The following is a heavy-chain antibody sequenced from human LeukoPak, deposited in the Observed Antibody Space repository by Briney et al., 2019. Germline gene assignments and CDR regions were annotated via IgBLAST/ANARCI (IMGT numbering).Heavy chain of an antibody. CDR2: ISSSSGTI. CDR3: ARVGYGPPFEY. J-gene: IGHJ4*02. D-gene: IGHD5-18*01. CDR1: GFIFSNHG. Sequence: PGGSLRLSRAASGFIFSNHGMHWVRQAPGKGLEWVSYISSSSGTIYYADSVKGRFTISRGNAKNSLYLQMSSLRDEDTAVYYCARVGYGPPFEYWGQGTLVTVSS. V-gene: IGHV3-48*02.